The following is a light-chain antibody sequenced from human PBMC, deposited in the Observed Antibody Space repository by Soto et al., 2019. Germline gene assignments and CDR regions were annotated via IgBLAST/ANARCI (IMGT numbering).Light chain of an antibody. CDR1: QSVSSY. V-gene: IGKV3-11*01. CDR2: DAS. J-gene: IGKJ3*01. CDR3: QQRSNWPLT. Sequence: DIVLTQSPATLSLSPGERATLSCRASQSVSSYLVWFQQKPGQAPRLLIYDASTRATGIPARFSGSGSGTDFTLPISGLEPEDFAVYYCQQRSNWPLTFGPGTKVDIK.